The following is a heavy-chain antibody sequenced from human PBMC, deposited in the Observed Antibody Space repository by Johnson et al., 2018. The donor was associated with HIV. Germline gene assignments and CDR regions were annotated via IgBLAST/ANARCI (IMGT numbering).Heavy chain of an antibody. V-gene: IGHV3-30*04. J-gene: IGHJ3*02. CDR2: IGYDGNDK. D-gene: IGHD5-18*01. CDR3: AKVRQLWELNGAFDI. CDR1: GFTFRSYA. Sequence: QMLLVESGGDVVQPGRSLRLSCAASGFTFRSYAMHWVRQAPGKGLEWVAAIGYDGNDKDYADSVKGRFTISRDNSKNSLYLQMNSLRAEDTALYYCAKVRQLWELNGAFDIWGQGTMVTVSS.